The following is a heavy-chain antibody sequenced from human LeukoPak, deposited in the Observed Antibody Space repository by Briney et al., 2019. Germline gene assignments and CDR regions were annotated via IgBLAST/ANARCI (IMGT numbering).Heavy chain of an antibody. V-gene: IGHV3-48*03. J-gene: IGHJ4*02. D-gene: IGHD5-12*01. CDR1: GFTFSSYE. CDR2: ISSSGSTI. CDR3: ARDSKWLRACDY. Sequence: GGPLRLSCAVSGFTFSSYEMNWVRQAPGKGLEWVSYISSSGSTIYYADSVKGRFTISRDNAKNSLYLQMNSLRAEDTAVYYCARDSKWLRACDYWGQGTLVTVSS.